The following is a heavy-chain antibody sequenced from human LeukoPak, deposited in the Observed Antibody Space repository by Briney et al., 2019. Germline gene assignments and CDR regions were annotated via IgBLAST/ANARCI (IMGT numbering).Heavy chain of an antibody. CDR3: ATRYGSGTYPRYYFDS. D-gene: IGHD3-10*01. V-gene: IGHV4-39*01. CDR1: GGSISSSSYH. Sequence: SETLSLTCTVSGGSISSSSYHWGWIRQPPGKGLEWIGTIYSRGSSYYNPSLKSRLTISVDTSGNQFSLKLSSVTASDTAVYYCATRYGSGTYPRYYFDSWGQGTLVTVSS. J-gene: IGHJ4*02. CDR2: IYSRGSS.